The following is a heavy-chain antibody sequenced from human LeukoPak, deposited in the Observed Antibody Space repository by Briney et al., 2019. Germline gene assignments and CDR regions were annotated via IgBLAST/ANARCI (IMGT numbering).Heavy chain of an antibody. V-gene: IGHV4-59*01. D-gene: IGHD5-12*01. J-gene: IGHJ4*02. Sequence: SETLSLTCTVSGDSIGGYCWSWIRQPPGKGLEWIGYTHNSGITNYNPSLKSRVTILLDTSKNQFFLMLTSVTAADTAVYYCARKYSGYGGWIDYWGREPWSPSPQ. CDR3: ARKYSGYGGWIDY. CDR2: THNSGIT. CDR1: GDSIGGYC.